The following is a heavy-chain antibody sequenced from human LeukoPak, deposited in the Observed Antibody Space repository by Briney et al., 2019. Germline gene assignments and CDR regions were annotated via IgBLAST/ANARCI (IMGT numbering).Heavy chain of an antibody. CDR1: GFTFSSYS. J-gene: IGHJ4*02. CDR3: ARDRRDGSTSSGFDY. D-gene: IGHD2-2*01. V-gene: IGHV3-21*01. CDR2: ISSSSYI. Sequence: GGSLRLSCAASGFTFSSYSMNWVRQAPGKGLEWVSSISSSSYIYYADSVEGRFTISRDNAKNSLYLQMNSLRAEDTAVYYCARDRRDGSTSSGFDYWGQGTLVTVSS.